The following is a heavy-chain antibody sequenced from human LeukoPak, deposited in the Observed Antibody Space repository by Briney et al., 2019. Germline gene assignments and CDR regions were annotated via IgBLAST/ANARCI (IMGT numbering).Heavy chain of an antibody. J-gene: IGHJ1*01. Sequence: SETLSLTCSVSGGSISYFYWSWIRQPPGKGLEWIGYIYYSGSTNYNPSFKSRVTISVDTSKNQFSLKLSSVTAADTAIYYCARGAHPPLLYFHHWGQGTLVTVSS. CDR3: ARGAHPPLLYFHH. CDR1: GGSISYFY. V-gene: IGHV4-59*01. CDR2: IYYSGST. D-gene: IGHD3-10*01.